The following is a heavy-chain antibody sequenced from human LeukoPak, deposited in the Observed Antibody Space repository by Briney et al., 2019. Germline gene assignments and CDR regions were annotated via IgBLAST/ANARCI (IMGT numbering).Heavy chain of an antibody. V-gene: IGHV3-48*03. J-gene: IGHJ4*02. CDR2: ISSSGSTI. CDR3: ARYGSGSSFDY. Sequence: GGSLRLSCAASGFTISSNYMNWVRQAPGKGLEWVSYISSSGSTIYYADSVKGRFTISRDNAKNSLYLQMNSLRAEDTAVYYCARYGSGSSFDYWGQGTLVTVSS. D-gene: IGHD3-10*01. CDR1: GFTISSNY.